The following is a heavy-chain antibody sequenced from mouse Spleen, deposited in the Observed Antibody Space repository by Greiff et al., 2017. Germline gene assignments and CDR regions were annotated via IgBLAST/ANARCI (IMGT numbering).Heavy chain of an antibody. CDR3: ARDGGYSYYFDY. CDR2: ISYDGSN. Sequence: DVKLVESGPGLVKPSQSLSLTCSVTGYSITSGYYWNWIRQFPGNKLEWMGYISYDGSNNYNPSLKNRISITRDTSKNQFFLKLNSVTTEDTATYYCARDGGYSYYFDYWGQGTTLTVSS. CDR1: GYSITSGYY. V-gene: IGHV3-6*01. D-gene: IGHD2-3*01. J-gene: IGHJ2*01.